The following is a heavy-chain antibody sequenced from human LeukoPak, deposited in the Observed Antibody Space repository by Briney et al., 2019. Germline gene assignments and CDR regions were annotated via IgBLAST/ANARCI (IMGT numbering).Heavy chain of an antibody. V-gene: IGHV3-23*01. J-gene: IGHJ4*02. CDR1: GFTFSSYA. D-gene: IGHD3-10*01. Sequence: GGSLRLSCAASGFTFSSYAMSWVRQAPGKRLEWVSSFSGGAGNTYYADSVKGRFTISRDNSQNTVYLQMSSLRAEDTAEYYCAKDQYIYGSSPFDYWGQGTLVTVSS. CDR2: FSGGAGNT. CDR3: AKDQYIYGSSPFDY.